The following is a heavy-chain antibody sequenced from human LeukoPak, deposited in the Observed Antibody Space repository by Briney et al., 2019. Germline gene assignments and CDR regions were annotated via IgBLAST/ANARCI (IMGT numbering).Heavy chain of an antibody. Sequence: SETLSLTCAVYGGSFSGYYWSWIRQPPGKGLEWIGEINHSGSTNYNPSLKSRVTTSVDTSKNQFSLKLSSVTAADTAVYYCARVEAYCSSTSCYPGWFDPWGQGALVTVSS. D-gene: IGHD2-2*01. J-gene: IGHJ5*02. CDR2: INHSGST. CDR3: ARVEAYCSSTSCYPGWFDP. CDR1: GGSFSGYY. V-gene: IGHV4-34*01.